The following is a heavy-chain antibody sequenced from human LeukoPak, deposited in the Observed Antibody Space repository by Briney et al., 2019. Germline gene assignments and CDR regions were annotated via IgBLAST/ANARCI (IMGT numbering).Heavy chain of an antibody. D-gene: IGHD3-16*02. V-gene: IGHV6-1*01. CDR1: GDSVSSNSAA. CDR2: TYYRSKWYN. Sequence: SQTLSLTCAISGDSVSSNSAAWNWIRQSPSRGLEWLGRTYYRSKWYNDYAVSVKSQITITPDTSKNQFSLQLNSVTPEDTAVYSWERDTWSYLSRVFDIWGQGKMVTVFS. J-gene: IGHJ3*02. CDR3: ERDTWSYLSRVFDI.